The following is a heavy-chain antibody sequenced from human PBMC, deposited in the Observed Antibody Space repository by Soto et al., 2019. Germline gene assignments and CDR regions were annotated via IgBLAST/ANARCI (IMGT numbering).Heavy chain of an antibody. CDR2: ISGSGGNT. J-gene: IGHJ4*02. CDR1: GFTFSSYA. V-gene: IGHV3-23*01. CDR3: SGTPYDFSTGFPVFDY. D-gene: IGHD3-3*01. Sequence: EVQLLESGGGLVQPGGSLRLSCGASGFTFSSYAMSWVRQAPGKGPEWVSAISGSGGNTDYADSVKGRFTVSRDNSKNTQYLKMIRLRAEDTDVSHCSGTPYDFSTGFPVFDYWGQGILVTVSS.